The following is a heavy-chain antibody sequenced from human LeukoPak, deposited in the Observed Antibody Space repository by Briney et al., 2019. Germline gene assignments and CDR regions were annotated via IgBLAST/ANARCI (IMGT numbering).Heavy chain of an antibody. CDR3: ARDNSGVLDDFDI. CDR1: GFTFSSYA. J-gene: IGHJ3*02. CDR2: ISSNGRST. D-gene: IGHD7-27*01. Sequence: PGGSLRLSCAASGFTFSSYAMHWVRQAPGKGLEYVSAISSNGRSTYYANSVKGRFTISRDNSKNTLYLQMGSLRAEDTAVYYCARDNSGVLDDFDIWGQGTMVTVSS. V-gene: IGHV3-64*01.